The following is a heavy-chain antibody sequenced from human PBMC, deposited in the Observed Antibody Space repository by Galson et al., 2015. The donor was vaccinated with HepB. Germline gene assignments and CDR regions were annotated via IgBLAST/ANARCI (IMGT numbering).Heavy chain of an antibody. CDR2: ISYDGSNK. CDR3: AKDDWNYLKA. CDR1: GFTFSSYG. J-gene: IGHJ5*02. D-gene: IGHD1-7*01. Sequence: SLRLSCAASGFTFSSYGMHWVRQAPGKGLEWVAVISYDGSNKYYADSVKGRFTISRDNSKNTLYLQMNSLRAEDTAVYYCAKDDWNYLKAWGQGTLVTVSS. V-gene: IGHV3-30*18.